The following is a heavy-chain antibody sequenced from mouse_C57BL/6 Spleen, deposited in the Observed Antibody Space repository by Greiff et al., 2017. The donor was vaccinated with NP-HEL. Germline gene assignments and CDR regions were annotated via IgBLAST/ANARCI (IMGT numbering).Heavy chain of an antibody. J-gene: IGHJ3*01. V-gene: IGHV1-80*01. D-gene: IGHD3-2*02. CDR3: SSSASSGSLGFAY. CDR2: IYPGDGDT. CDR1: GYAFSSYW. Sequence: VQLQQSGAELVKPGASVKISCKASGYAFSSYWMNWVKQRPGKGLEWIGQIYPGDGDTNYNGKFKGKATLTADKCSSTAYMQLSSLTSEDYAVYFCSSSASSGSLGFAYWGQGTLVTVSA.